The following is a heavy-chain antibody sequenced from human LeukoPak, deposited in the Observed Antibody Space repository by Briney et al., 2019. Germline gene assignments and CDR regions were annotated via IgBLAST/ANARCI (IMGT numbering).Heavy chain of an antibody. CDR3: AKDLISDRAFDI. CDR2: ISGSGGGT. CDR1: GFTFSSYA. Sequence: GGSLRLSCAASGFTFSSYAMSWVRQAPGKGLEGVSGISGSGGGTYYADSVKGRFTISRDNSKNTLYLQMNSLRAEDTAVYYCAKDLISDRAFDIWGQGTMVTVSS. V-gene: IGHV3-23*01. D-gene: IGHD2-8*01. J-gene: IGHJ3*02.